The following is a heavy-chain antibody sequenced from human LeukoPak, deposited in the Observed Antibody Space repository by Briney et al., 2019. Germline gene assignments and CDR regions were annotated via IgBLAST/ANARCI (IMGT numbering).Heavy chain of an antibody. CDR2: ISAYGNT. J-gene: IGHJ4*02. D-gene: IGHD5-24*01. CDR3: ARGTIGYNFDY. V-gene: IGHV1-18*01. Sequence: SVQVSCKNSRWGFTLKFFSLVRQAPGRGLDWMGLISAYGNTNYAQNLQGRVTMTTDTSTSTAYMELRSLRSDDTVEYYSARGTIGYNFDYWGQGTLVTVSS. CDR1: RWGFTLKF.